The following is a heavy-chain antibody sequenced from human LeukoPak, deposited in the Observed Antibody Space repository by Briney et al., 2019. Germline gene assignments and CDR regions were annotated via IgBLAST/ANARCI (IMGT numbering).Heavy chain of an antibody. Sequence: PGRSLRLTCTASGFTVNSFGNHWVRQAPGKRLEWVADIWADGSKRYYADSVRGRFTISRDSSENTVYLQMNSLGDEDTAVYYCARDSDTSGRHWYFDLWGRGTLVTVSS. J-gene: IGHJ2*01. CDR2: IWADGSKR. CDR3: ARDSDTSGRHWYFDL. CDR1: GFTVNSFG. D-gene: IGHD3-10*01. V-gene: IGHV3-33*01.